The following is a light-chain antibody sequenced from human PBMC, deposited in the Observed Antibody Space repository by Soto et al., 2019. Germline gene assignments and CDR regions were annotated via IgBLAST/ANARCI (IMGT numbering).Light chain of an antibody. J-gene: IGKJ2*01. CDR2: DAS. CDR3: QQYESFSPYT. V-gene: IGKV1-5*01. CDR1: QSVSTW. Sequence: DIQMTQSPSTLSASVGDSVTVTCRASQSVSTWLAWYQQKPGKAPKLLIYDASTLESGVPSRFSGSGFGTEFTLTINSLQPDDFGTYYCQQYESFSPYTFGRGTRLEIK.